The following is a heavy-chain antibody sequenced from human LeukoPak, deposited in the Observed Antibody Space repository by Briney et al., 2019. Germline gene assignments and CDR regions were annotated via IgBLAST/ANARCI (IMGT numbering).Heavy chain of an antibody. CDR2: TSYDGSKK. CDR1: GFTFNSYT. V-gene: IGHV3-30*04. J-gene: IGHJ4*02. Sequence: GGSLRLSCAASGFTFNSYTMNWVRQAPGKGLEWVAVTSYDGSKKYYGDSVKGRFIVSRDNSKNTLYLQMTSLRAEDTAVYYCARETKRKYSGYSDYWGQGTLVIVSS. CDR3: ARETKRKYSGYSDY. D-gene: IGHD5-12*01.